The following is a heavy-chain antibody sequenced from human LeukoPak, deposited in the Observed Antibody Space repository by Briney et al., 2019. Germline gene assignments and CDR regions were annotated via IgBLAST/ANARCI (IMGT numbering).Heavy chain of an antibody. CDR3: AVVGATTGFDY. V-gene: IGHV3-30*04. J-gene: IGHJ4*02. Sequence: GGSLRLSCAASGFTFSSYAMHWVRQAPGKGLEWVAVISYDGSNKYYADSVKGRFTISRDNSKNTLYLQMNSLRAEDTAVYYCAVVGATTGFDYWGQGTLVTVSS. CDR1: GFTFSSYA. D-gene: IGHD1-26*01. CDR2: ISYDGSNK.